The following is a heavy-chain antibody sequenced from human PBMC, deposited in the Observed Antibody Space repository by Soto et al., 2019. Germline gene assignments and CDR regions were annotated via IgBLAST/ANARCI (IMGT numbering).Heavy chain of an antibody. CDR3: VRTISLAGPDAVDM. V-gene: IGHV3-30-3*01. CDR1: RFTFIYYA. J-gene: IGHJ3*02. Sequence: QVQLVESGGGVVQPGRSLRLSCAASRFTFIYYAMHWIRQAPGKGLEWVAVILSDGSKQYYAESVKGRFTISRDNSKSTLYLQMNSMRGEDMAVYYCVRTISLAGPDAVDMWGQGTMVTVSS. D-gene: IGHD6-19*01. CDR2: ILSDGSKQ.